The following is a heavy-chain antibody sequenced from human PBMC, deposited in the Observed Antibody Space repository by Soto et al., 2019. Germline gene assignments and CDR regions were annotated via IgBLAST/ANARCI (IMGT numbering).Heavy chain of an antibody. CDR3: AREGVAPYYYYGMDI. CDR2: ISSYNGDT. D-gene: IGHD5-12*01. Sequence: GASVKVSCKASGYTFTRSGISWARQAPGQGPEWMGWISSYNGDTNYAQTFQGRVTMTTDTSTSTAYMELRSLRSDDTAVYICAREGVAPYYYYGMDIWGQGTPVTVSS. J-gene: IGHJ6*02. V-gene: IGHV1-18*01. CDR1: GYTFTRSG.